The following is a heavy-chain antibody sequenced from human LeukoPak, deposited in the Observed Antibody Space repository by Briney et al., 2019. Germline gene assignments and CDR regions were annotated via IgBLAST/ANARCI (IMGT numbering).Heavy chain of an antibody. CDR3: ARGGSSCTNGVCYTVEGVFYPRYFDY. D-gene: IGHD2-8*01. J-gene: IGHJ4*02. CDR2: INHSGST. Sequence: SETLSLTCAVYGGSFSGYYWSWIRQPPGKGLEWIGEINHSGSTIYNPSLKSRVTISVDTSKNQLSLNLNSVTAADTAVYYCARGGSSCTNGVCYTVEGVFYPRYFDYWGQGTLVTVSS. CDR1: GGSFSGYY. V-gene: IGHV4-34*01.